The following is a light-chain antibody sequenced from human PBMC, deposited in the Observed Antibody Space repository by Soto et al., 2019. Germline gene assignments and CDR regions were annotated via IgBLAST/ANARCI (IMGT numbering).Light chain of an antibody. CDR2: EVF. J-gene: IGLJ2*01. Sequence: QSALTQPASVSGSPGQSITIPCTGTSNDVGGYNYVSWCQQHPGKVPKLMIFEVFRRPSGISTRFSGSKSGNTASLTISGLQAEDEADYYCCSYTTTSTFVFGGGTKLTVL. V-gene: IGLV2-14*01. CDR3: CSYTTTSTFV. CDR1: SNDVGGYNY.